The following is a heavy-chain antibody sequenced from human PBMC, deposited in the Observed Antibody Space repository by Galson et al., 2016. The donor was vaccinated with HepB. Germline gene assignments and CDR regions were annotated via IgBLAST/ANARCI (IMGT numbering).Heavy chain of an antibody. CDR1: GYTFTSYG. CDR2: ISGYNGKT. D-gene: IGHD6-19*01. Sequence: SVKVSCKASGYTFTSYGFSWVRQAPGQGLEWMGWISGYNGKTNYAQKLQGRVTVTTDTSTSIAYMELRSLRSDDTAVYYCARVRGYSSGWSEAAFDYWGQGTLVTVSS. V-gene: IGHV1-18*01. J-gene: IGHJ4*02. CDR3: ARVRGYSSGWSEAAFDY.